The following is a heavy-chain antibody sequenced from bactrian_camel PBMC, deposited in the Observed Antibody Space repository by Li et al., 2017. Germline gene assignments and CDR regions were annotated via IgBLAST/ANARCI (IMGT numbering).Heavy chain of an antibody. Sequence: HVQLVESGGGSVQTGGSLRLSCVASGNRYNNKSMGWFRQAPGKEREGVAAIDVLNSTTYADSVKGRFTISQDNAKNTLYLQMNSLKPEDTAMYYCAANSPGHGGSWYYRCPDEYNYWGQGTQVTVS. CDR2: IDVLNST. V-gene: IGHV3S53*01. CDR1: GNRYNNKS. D-gene: IGHD6*01. CDR3: AANSPGHGGSWYYRCPDEYNY. J-gene: IGHJ4*01.